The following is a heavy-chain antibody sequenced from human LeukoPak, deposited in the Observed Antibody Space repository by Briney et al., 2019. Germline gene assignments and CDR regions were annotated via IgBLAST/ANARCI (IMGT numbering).Heavy chain of an antibody. Sequence: GGSLRLSCAASGFTFSSYGMHWVRQAPGKGLEWVAVISYDGSNKYYADSVKGRFTISRDNSKNTLYLQMNSLRAEDTAVYYCANIQLETMPNFDYWGQGTLVTVSS. V-gene: IGHV3-30*18. CDR2: ISYDGSNK. CDR1: GFTFSSYG. D-gene: IGHD5-24*01. CDR3: ANIQLETMPNFDY. J-gene: IGHJ4*02.